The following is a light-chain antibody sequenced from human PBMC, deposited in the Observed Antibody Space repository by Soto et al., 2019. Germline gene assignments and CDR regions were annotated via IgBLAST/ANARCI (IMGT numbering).Light chain of an antibody. CDR3: SSYAGSNNYV. J-gene: IGLJ1*01. CDR2: EVS. Sequence: ALTQPPSASGSPGQSVTISCTGTSSDVGGYNYVSWYQQHPGKAPKLMIYEVSKRPSGVPDHFSGSKSGNTASLTVSGLQAEDEADYYCSSYAGSNNYVFGTGTKVTVL. CDR1: SSDVGGYNY. V-gene: IGLV2-8*01.